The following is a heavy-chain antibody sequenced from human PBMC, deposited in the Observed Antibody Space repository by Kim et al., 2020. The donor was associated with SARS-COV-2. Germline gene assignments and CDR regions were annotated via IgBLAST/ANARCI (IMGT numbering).Heavy chain of an antibody. CDR2: E. D-gene: IGHD1-7*01. Sequence: ENCAKKFQGRVTITADKSTSTAYMELSSLRSEDTAVYYCARVSGEGGELWGQGTLVTVSS. V-gene: IGHV1-69*04. J-gene: IGHJ4*02. CDR3: ARVSGEGGEL.